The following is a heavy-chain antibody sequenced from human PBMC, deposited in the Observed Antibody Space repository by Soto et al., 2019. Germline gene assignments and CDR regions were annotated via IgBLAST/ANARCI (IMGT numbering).Heavy chain of an antibody. D-gene: IGHD2-15*01. J-gene: IGHJ4*02. CDR1: GGSISSSSYY. CDR3: ASLGYCSGGSCDDFDY. V-gene: IGHV4-39*01. Sequence: SETLSLTCTVSGGSISSSSYYWGWIRQPPGEGLEWIGSIYYSGSTYYNPSLKSRVTISVDTSKNQFSLKLSSVTAADTAVYYCASLGYCSGGSCDDFDYWGQGTLVTVSS. CDR2: IYYSGST.